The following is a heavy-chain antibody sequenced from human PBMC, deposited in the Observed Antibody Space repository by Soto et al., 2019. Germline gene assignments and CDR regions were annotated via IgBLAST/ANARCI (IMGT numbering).Heavy chain of an antibody. Sequence: QVQLVQSGAEVKKPGASVRVSCKASGYTFTTYGISWVRQAPGQGLEWMGWISPYNGNTNYAQKVQARVTVTTDTSTSTAYMELRSLRSDDTAVYYCARDHDSGCLGIWGQGTMVTVSS. CDR2: ISPYNGNT. J-gene: IGHJ3*02. V-gene: IGHV1-18*01. CDR1: GYTFTTYG. D-gene: IGHD6-19*01. CDR3: ARDHDSGCLGI.